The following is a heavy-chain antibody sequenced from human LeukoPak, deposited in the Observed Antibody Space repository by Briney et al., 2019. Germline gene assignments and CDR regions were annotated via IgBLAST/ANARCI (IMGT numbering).Heavy chain of an antibody. CDR1: GGSISSSSYY. D-gene: IGHD6-13*01. CDR3: ARSDSGIAAAGMVRKIDY. J-gene: IGHJ4*02. CDR2: IYYSGST. Sequence: SETLSLTCTVSGGSISSSSYYWVWLRQPPGKGLEWVGSIYYSGSTYYHPSLKSRVTISVDTSKNQFSLKLSSVTAADTAVYYCARSDSGIAAAGMVRKIDYWGQGTLVTVSS. V-gene: IGHV4-39*07.